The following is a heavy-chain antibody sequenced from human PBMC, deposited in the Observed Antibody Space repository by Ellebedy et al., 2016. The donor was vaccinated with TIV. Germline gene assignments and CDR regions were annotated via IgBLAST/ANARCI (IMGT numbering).Heavy chain of an antibody. Sequence: GGSLRLSXAASGFTFSSYAMSWVRQAPGKGLEWVSAISGSGGSTYYADSVKGRFTISRDNSKNTLYLQMNSLRAEDTAVYYCAKDYIWFGEFEYYFDYWGQGTLVTVSS. J-gene: IGHJ4*02. V-gene: IGHV3-23*01. CDR2: ISGSGGST. CDR3: AKDYIWFGEFEYYFDY. CDR1: GFTFSSYA. D-gene: IGHD3-10*01.